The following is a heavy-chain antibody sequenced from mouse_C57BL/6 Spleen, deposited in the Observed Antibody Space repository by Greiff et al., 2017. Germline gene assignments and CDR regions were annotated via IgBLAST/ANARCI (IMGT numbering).Heavy chain of an antibody. CDR1: GFSLTSYG. J-gene: IGHJ4*01. Sequence: QVHVKQSGPGLVQPSQSLSITCTVSGFSLTSYGVHWVRQSPGKGLEWLGVIWSGGSTDYNAAFISRLSISKDNSKSQVFFKMNSLQADDTAIYYCATNYYGSSSYAMDYWGQGTSVTVSS. V-gene: IGHV2-2*01. CDR3: ATNYYGSSSYAMDY. CDR2: IWSGGST. D-gene: IGHD1-1*01.